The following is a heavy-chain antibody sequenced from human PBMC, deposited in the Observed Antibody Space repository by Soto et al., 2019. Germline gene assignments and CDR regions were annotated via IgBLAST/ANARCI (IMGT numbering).Heavy chain of an antibody. J-gene: IGHJ5*02. CDR3: ARDTVSTTWVFDH. D-gene: IGHD5-12*01. Sequence: RWVRQAPGQGLEWLGWINPNSGATNHAQKFQGRVTMTRDRSITTAYMDLNRLTSVDTAVYYRARDTVSTTWVFDHCSQVALATV. CDR2: INPNSGAT. V-gene: IGHV1-2*02.